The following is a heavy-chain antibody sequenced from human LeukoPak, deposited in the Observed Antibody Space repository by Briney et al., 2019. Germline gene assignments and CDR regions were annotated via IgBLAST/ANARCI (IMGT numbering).Heavy chain of an antibody. CDR1: GFTFSSYG. V-gene: IGHV3-30*18. J-gene: IGHJ6*03. CDR3: AKDACGYSICYYYYMDV. Sequence: PGGSLRLSCAASGFTFSSYGMHWVRQAPGKGLEWVAVISYDGSNKYYADSVKGRFTISRDNSKNTLYLQMNSLRAEDAAVYYCAKDACGYSICYYYYMDVWGKGTTVTVSS. CDR2: ISYDGSNK. D-gene: IGHD4-11*01.